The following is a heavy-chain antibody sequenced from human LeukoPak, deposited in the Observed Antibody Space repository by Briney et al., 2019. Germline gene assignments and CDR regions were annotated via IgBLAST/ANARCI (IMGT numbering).Heavy chain of an antibody. D-gene: IGHD5-12*01. J-gene: IGHJ4*02. CDR1: GFTFSNYA. V-gene: IGHV3-23*01. Sequence: PGGSLRHSCAASGFTFSNYAMNWVRQAPGKGLEWVSTIIGSSGSTFYADSVKGRFTISKDTSKNTLYLHMSSLRADDTAVYYCAKGGYDYVEVAYFDYWGQGTLVTVSS. CDR3: AKGGYDYVEVAYFDY. CDR2: IIGSSGST.